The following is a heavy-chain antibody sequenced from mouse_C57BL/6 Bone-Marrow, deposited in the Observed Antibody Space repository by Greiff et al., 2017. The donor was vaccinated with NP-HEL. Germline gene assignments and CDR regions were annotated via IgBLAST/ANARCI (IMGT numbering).Heavy chain of an antibody. V-gene: IGHV1-19*01. CDR3: ARLPAMDY. Sequence: EVKLEESGPVLVKPGASVKMSCKASGYTFTDYYMNWVKQSHGKSLEWIGVINPYNGGTSYNQKFKGKATLTVDKSSSTAYMELNSLTSEDSAVYYCARLPAMDYWGQGTSVTVSS. J-gene: IGHJ4*01. D-gene: IGHD5-5*01. CDR1: GYTFTDYY. CDR2: INPYNGGT.